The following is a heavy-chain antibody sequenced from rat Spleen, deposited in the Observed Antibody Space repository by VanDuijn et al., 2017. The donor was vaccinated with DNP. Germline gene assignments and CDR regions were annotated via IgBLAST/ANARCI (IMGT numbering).Heavy chain of an antibody. Sequence: EVQLVESGGGLVQPGRSLKLSCAASGFIFSNYDMAWVRQAPKKGLEWVAAISPSGSRTYYPDSVKGRFTISRDAAKSSLYLQMNSLKSEDTATYYCARGSTSIYWYFDFWGPGTMVTVSS. CDR3: ARGSTSIYWYFDF. D-gene: IGHD3-1*01. CDR2: ISPSGSRT. V-gene: IGHV5-19*01. CDR1: GFIFSNYD. J-gene: IGHJ1*01.